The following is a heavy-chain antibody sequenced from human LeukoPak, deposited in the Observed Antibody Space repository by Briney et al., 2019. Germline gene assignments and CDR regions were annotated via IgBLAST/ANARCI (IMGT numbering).Heavy chain of an antibody. D-gene: IGHD3-22*01. V-gene: IGHV3-23*01. CDR1: GFTFSGYG. Sequence: GGTLRLSCAASGFTFSGYGMSWVRQAPGKGLEWVSAISGSGGSTYYADSVKGRFTISRDNSKNTLYLQMNSLRAEDTAVYYCAKMGVYDSSGYFDYWGQGTLVTVSS. CDR2: ISGSGGST. J-gene: IGHJ4*02. CDR3: AKMGVYDSSGYFDY.